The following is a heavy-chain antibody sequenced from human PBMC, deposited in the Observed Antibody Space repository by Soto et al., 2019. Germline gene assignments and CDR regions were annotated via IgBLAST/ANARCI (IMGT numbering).Heavy chain of an antibody. CDR1: GFTFSSYA. CDR3: AKLPFGGYKYGYLDY. D-gene: IGHD5-18*01. J-gene: IGHJ4*02. V-gene: IGHV3-23*01. Sequence: PGGSLRLSCAASGFTFSSYAMSWVRQAPGKGLEWVSGIGGSGGSTDYADSVKGRFTISRDSSKNTLYLQMNSLRVEDTAVYYCAKLPFGGYKYGYLDYWGQGTLVTVSS. CDR2: IGGSGGST.